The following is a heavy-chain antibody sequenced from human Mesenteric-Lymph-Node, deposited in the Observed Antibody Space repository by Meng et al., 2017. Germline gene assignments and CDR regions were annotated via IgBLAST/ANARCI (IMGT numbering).Heavy chain of an antibody. CDR3: ARNYYFDY. J-gene: IGHJ4*02. Sequence: VQLQESGPGLVKPSGTLSLTCAVSGGSISCSNWWGWIRQPPGKGLEWIGYIYYSGSTYYNPSLKSRVTISMDTSKNQFSLRLSSVTAADTAVYYCARNYYFDYWGQGTLVTVSS. CDR2: IYYSGST. V-gene: IGHV4-28*01. CDR1: GGSISCSNW.